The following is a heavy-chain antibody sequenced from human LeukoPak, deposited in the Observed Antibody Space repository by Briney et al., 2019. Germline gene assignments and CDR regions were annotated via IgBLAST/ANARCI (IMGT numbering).Heavy chain of an antibody. V-gene: IGHV3-7*03. CDR2: LNLDGSDK. CDR1: GFTFSSSA. J-gene: IGHJ5*02. Sequence: GGSLRLSCAASGFTFSSSAMSWVRQAPGKGLEWVATLNLDGSDKYYVDSVKGRFTVSRDNAKNSLNLQMSSLRAEDTAVYYCGRDVEDTWGQGTLVTVSS. D-gene: IGHD2-21*01. CDR3: GRDVEDT.